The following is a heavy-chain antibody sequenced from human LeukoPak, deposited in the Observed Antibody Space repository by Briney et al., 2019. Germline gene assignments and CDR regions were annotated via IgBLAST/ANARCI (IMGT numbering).Heavy chain of an antibody. J-gene: IGHJ6*02. CDR1: GGTFSSYA. CDR2: IIPIFGTA. CDR3: AREGGPLDFSVVPAAMYGMDV. V-gene: IGHV1-69*13. D-gene: IGHD2-2*01. Sequence: SVKVSCKASGGTFSSYAISWVRQAPGQGLEWMGGIIPIFGTANYAQKFQGRGTITADESTSTAYMELSSLRSEDTAVYYCAREGGPLDFSVVPAAMYGMDVWGQGTTVTVSS.